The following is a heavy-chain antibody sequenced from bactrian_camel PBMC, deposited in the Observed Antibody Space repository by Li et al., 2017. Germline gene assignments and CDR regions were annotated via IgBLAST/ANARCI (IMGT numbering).Heavy chain of an antibody. V-gene: IGHV3S53*01. D-gene: IGHD1*01. J-gene: IGHJ4*01. CDR2: INGAGIT. CDR1: GDLYLTNC. CDR3: AANSVWRGCAQARGATEFED. Sequence: HVQLVESGGGMVQAGGSLRLSCVVSGDLYLTNCLGWFREVPGKEREGVATINGAGITSYSDSVKGRFTIGKDNANTLYLQMDNLKPEDTAMYYCAANSVWRGCAQARGATEFEDRGQGTQVTVS.